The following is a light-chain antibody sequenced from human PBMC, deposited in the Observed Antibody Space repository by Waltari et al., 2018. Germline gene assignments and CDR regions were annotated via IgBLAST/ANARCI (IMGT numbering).Light chain of an antibody. J-gene: IGLJ3*02. CDR3: QVWHNNRDTPW. CDR1: KLGGNS. V-gene: IGLV3-21*02. CDR2: DDT. Sequence: YALTQPPSVSVAPGQTARMICGGAKLGGNSVHWYQQKPGQAPVLVVFDDTNRPSGIPDRIPGSKSGTTATLTISRVETGDEAAYFCQVWHNNRDTPWFGGGTKLTVL.